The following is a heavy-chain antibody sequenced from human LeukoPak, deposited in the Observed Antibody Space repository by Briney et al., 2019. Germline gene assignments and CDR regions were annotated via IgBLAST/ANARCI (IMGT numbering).Heavy chain of an antibody. D-gene: IGHD4-11*01. CDR3: TRAYSNYGPFLDY. Sequence: QPGRSLRLSCTASGFTFGDYAMSWVRQAPGKGLEWVGFIRSKAYGGTTEYAASVKGRFTISRDDSKSIAYLQMNSLKTEDTAVYYCTRAYSNYGPFLDYWGQGSLVTVSS. CDR1: GFTFGDYA. J-gene: IGHJ4*02. CDR2: IRSKAYGGTT. V-gene: IGHV3-49*04.